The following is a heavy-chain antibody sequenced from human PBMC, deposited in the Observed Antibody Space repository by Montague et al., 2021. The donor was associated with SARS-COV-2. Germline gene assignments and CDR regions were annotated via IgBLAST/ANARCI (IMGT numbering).Heavy chain of an antibody. CDR3: ARVFPRWLQFDPYFDY. D-gene: IGHD5-24*01. Sequence: SETLSLTCTVSGGSISSYYWSWIRQPPGKGMEWNGYIYYSGRTNNNPSLKSRVTISVDTSKNQFPLKLSSVAAADTAVYYCARVFPRWLQFDPYFDYWGQGTLATVSS. CDR1: GGSISSYY. V-gene: IGHV4-59*01. CDR2: IYYSGRT. J-gene: IGHJ4*02.